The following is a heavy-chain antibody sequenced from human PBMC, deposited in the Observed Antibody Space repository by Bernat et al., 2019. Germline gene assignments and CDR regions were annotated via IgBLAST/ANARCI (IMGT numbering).Heavy chain of an antibody. Sequence: QVQLVQSGAEVKKPGSSVKVSCKASGGTFSSYAISWVRQAPGQGLEWMGGIIPIFGTANYAQKFQGRVTSTADESTSTAYMELSSLRSEETAVYYCSLARDYYGGSGYTFDIWGQGTMVTVSS. CDR1: GGTFSSYA. V-gene: IGHV1-69*01. CDR3: SLARDYYGGSGYTFDI. CDR2: IIPIFGTA. D-gene: IGHD3-22*01. J-gene: IGHJ3*02.